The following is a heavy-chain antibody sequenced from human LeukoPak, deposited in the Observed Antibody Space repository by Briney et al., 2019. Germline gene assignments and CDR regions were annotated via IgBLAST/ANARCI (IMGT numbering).Heavy chain of an antibody. CDR3: ARVLEGYCSGGSCKLFDY. CDR2: IYYSGST. Sequence: KPSETLSLTCTVSGGSISSGDYYWSWIRQPPGKGLEWIGYIYYSGSTYYNPSLKSRVTISVDTSKNQFSLKLSSVTAPDTAVYYCARVLEGYCSGGSCKLFDYWGQGTLVTVSS. J-gene: IGHJ4*02. D-gene: IGHD2-15*01. CDR1: GGSISSGDYY. V-gene: IGHV4-30-4*01.